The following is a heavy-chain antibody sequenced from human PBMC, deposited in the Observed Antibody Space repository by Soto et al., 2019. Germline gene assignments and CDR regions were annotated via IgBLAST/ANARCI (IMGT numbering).Heavy chain of an antibody. Sequence: EVQVEESGGALVQPGRSLRLSCAASGFTFDDYAMHWVRQVLGKGLEWVSSISWNSGNIGYADSVKGRFTTSRDNAKNSLYLQMNSLRPEDTALYYCVRSKGGYSYGTPFDYWGQGTPVTVSS. V-gene: IGHV3-9*01. CDR2: ISWNSGNI. D-gene: IGHD5-18*01. J-gene: IGHJ4*02. CDR1: GFTFDDYA. CDR3: VRSKGGYSYGTPFDY.